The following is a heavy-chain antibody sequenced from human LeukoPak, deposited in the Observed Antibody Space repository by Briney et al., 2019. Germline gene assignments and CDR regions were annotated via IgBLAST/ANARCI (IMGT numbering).Heavy chain of an antibody. V-gene: IGHV1-24*01. D-gene: IGHD3-10*01. J-gene: IGHJ3*02. CDR3: ATGLLWFGELYDAFDI. CDR1: GYTLTELP. Sequence: ASVKVSCKVSGYTLTELPMHWVRQAPGKGLEWMGGFDPEDGETIYAQKFQGRVTMTEDTSTDTAYMELSSLRSEDTAVYYCATGLLWFGELYDAFDIWGQGTMVTVSS. CDR2: FDPEDGET.